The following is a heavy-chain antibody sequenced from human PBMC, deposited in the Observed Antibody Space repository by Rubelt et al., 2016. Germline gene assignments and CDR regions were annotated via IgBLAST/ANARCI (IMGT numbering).Heavy chain of an antibody. D-gene: IGHD4-17*01. CDR2: ISSSSDYI. V-gene: IGHV3-21*01. J-gene: IGHJ3*02. CDR3: ARAHDFGDYGWNDAFDI. Sequence: RGLDWVSSISSSSDYIYYADSVQGRFTISRDNVKNSLYLQMNSLRAEDTAVYYCARAHDFGDYGWNDAFDIWGQGTMVTVSS.